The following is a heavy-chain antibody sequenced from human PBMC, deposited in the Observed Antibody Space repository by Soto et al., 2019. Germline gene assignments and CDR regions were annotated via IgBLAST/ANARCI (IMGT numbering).Heavy chain of an antibody. J-gene: IGHJ6*02. V-gene: IGHV1-3*01. D-gene: IGHD2-2*01. CDR1: GYTFTSYA. CDR2: INAGNGNT. Sequence: ASVKVSCKASGYTFTSYAMHWVRQAPGQRLEWMGWINAGNGNTKYSQKFQGRVTITRDTSASTAHMELSSLRSEDTAVYYCARANIVVVPADLYYYYGMDVWGQGTTVTVSS. CDR3: ARANIVVVPADLYYYYGMDV.